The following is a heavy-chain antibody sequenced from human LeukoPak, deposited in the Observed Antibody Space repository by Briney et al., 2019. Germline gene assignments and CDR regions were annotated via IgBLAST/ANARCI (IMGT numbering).Heavy chain of an antibody. Sequence: PGGSLRLSCAASGFTFTCYAMTWVRQAPGKGLEWVSAISGSGGSTYYADSVKGRFTISRDNSKNTLYLQMNSLRAVDTAVCYCAKDRNYGPYYFDYWGQGTLVTVSS. CDR1: GFTFTCYA. D-gene: IGHD3-10*01. V-gene: IGHV3-23*01. J-gene: IGHJ4*02. CDR3: AKDRNYGPYYFDY. CDR2: ISGSGGST.